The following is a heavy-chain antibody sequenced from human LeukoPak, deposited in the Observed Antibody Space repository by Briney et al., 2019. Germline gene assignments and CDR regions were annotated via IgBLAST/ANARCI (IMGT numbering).Heavy chain of an antibody. CDR1: GFTFGDYA. CDR2: IKSKAFGGTT. CDR3: TRDRRLRSDAFDI. V-gene: IGHV3-49*04. Sequence: GGSLRLSCTASGFTFGDYAISWVRQAPGKGLEWLGFIKSKAFGGTTEYAASVKGRFTISRDDSKNIAYLQMNSLKTEDTAVYYCTRDRRLRSDAFDIWGQGTMVTFSS. D-gene: IGHD3-16*01. J-gene: IGHJ3*02.